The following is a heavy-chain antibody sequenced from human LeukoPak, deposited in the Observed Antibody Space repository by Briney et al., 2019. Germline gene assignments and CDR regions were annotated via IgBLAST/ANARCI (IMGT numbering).Heavy chain of an antibody. V-gene: IGHV1-46*01. J-gene: IGHJ3*01. D-gene: IGHD2-15*01. CDR2: ISPSGDTT. CDR3: ARDRFAECSADTCRSDVFDF. Sequence: ASVKVSCKAFGYTFTKYYMHWVRQAPGQGLEWMGIISPSGDTTSYAQKFQGRVTMTRDTSTSTVYMEVGSLKSEDTAVYYCARDRFAECSADTCRSDVFDFWGQGTLVTVSS. CDR1: GYTFTKYY.